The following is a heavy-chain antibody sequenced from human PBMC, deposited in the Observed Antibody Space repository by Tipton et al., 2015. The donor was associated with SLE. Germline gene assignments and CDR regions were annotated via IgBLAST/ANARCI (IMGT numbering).Heavy chain of an antibody. CDR2: IYYSGST. J-gene: IGHJ3*02. CDR1: GGSISSGSYY. V-gene: IGHV4-31*03. Sequence: TLSLTCTVSGGSISSGSYYWGWIRQPPGKGLEWIGYIYYSGSTYYNPSLKSRVTISVDTSKNQFSLKLSSVTAADTAVYYCASCSRSDAFDIWGQGTMVTVSS. D-gene: IGHD2-2*01. CDR3: ASCSRSDAFDI.